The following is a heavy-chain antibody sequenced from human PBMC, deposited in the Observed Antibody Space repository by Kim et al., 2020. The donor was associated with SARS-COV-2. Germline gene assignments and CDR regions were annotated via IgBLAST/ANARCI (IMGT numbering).Heavy chain of an antibody. CDR2: VNHSGNS. J-gene: IGHJ4*02. D-gene: IGHD3-10*01. V-gene: IGHV4-34*01. CDR3: ARGGGNRIAMFRGVIKGALVAPDC. Sequence: SETLSLTCAVYGGSFSDYYWTWIRQPPGKGLEWIGEVNHSGNSNSNPSLKSRVTISVDASRNQFSLKLNSVTAADTAVYYCARGGGNRIAMFRGVIKGALVAPDCWGQGTLVTVSS. CDR1: GGSFSDYY.